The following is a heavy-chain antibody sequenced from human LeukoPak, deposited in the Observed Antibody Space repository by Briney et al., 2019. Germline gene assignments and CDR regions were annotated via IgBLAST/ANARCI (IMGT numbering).Heavy chain of an antibody. V-gene: IGHV1-2*02. CDR2: INPNSGGT. D-gene: IGHD3-10*01. CDR3: ARNYYGSGSYYQLDY. J-gene: IGHJ4*02. CDR1: GYTFTGYD. Sequence: ASGRVSCKVSGYTFTGYDMHWVRQAPGQGLEWMGWINPNSGGTNYAQKFQGRVTMTRDTSISTAYMELSRLRSDDTAVYYCARNYYGSGSYYQLDYGGQGTLVTVSS.